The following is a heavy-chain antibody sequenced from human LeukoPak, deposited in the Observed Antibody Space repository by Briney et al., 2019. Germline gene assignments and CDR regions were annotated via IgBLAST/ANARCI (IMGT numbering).Heavy chain of an antibody. Sequence: SETLSLTCTVSGGSISSSNYYRGWIRQPPGKGLEWIGNIYYTGSTYYNPSLKSRVTISVDTSKNQFSLKVSSVTAADTAVYYCARHIGGRYYYYYMDVWGKGTTVTISS. CDR3: ARHIGGRYYYYYMDV. CDR1: GGSISSSNYY. CDR2: IYYTGST. D-gene: IGHD3-16*02. J-gene: IGHJ6*03. V-gene: IGHV4-39*01.